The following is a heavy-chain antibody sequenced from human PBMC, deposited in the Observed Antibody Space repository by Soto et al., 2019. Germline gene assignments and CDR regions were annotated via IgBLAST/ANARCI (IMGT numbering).Heavy chain of an antibody. V-gene: IGHV1-3*05. CDR2: INAGNGNT. Sequence: QVQLVQSGAEEKKPGASVKVSCKASGYTFTSYAMHWVRQAPGQRLEWMGWINAGNGNTKHSQKLQGRVTITRDTAEMTAYMELRSLRSEDTAVYYCARDVAAADYWGQGTLVTVSS. J-gene: IGHJ4*02. D-gene: IGHD6-13*01. CDR1: GYTFTSYA. CDR3: ARDVAAADY.